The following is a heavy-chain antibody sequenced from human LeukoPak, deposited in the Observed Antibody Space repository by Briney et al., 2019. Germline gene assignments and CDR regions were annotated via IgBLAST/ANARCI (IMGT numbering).Heavy chain of an antibody. CDR3: ARDGIAAAGTSGDY. Sequence: SETLSLTCTVSGGSISSSSYYWGWIRQPPGKGLEWIGSIYYSGSTYYNPSLKSRVTISVDTSKNQFSLKLSSVTAADTAVYYCARDGIAAAGTSGDYWGQGTLVTVSS. J-gene: IGHJ4*02. V-gene: IGHV4-39*07. CDR2: IYYSGST. CDR1: GGSISSSSYY. D-gene: IGHD6-13*01.